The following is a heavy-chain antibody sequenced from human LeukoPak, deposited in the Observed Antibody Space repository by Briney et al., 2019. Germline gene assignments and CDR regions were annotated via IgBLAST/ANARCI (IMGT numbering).Heavy chain of an antibody. Sequence: ASVKVSCKASGYTFTGYYMPWVRQAPGQGLEWMGWINPNSGGTNYAQKFQGRVTMTRDTSISTAYMELSRLRSDDTAVYYCAREENYYDSSGYPLDYWGQGTLVTVSS. CDR2: INPNSGGT. CDR1: GYTFTGYY. D-gene: IGHD3-22*01. V-gene: IGHV1-2*02. CDR3: AREENYYDSSGYPLDY. J-gene: IGHJ4*02.